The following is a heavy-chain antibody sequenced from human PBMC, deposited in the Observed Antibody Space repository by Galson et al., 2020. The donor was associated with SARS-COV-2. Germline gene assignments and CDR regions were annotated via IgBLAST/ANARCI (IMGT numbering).Heavy chain of an antibody. CDR1: GFAFSSYT. D-gene: IGHD3-10*01. V-gene: IGHV3-21*01. J-gene: IGHJ4*02. CDR2: LDTSSTYI. CDR3: ARSPPASTSGTSIYFDY. Sequence: GGSLRLPCAASGFAFSSYTMNWVRQAHGKGLEWVASLDTSSTYIYHADSLKGRFTISRDNAENSLYLQMNSLRAEDTAVYYCARSPPASTSGTSIYFDYWGQGTQVTVSS.